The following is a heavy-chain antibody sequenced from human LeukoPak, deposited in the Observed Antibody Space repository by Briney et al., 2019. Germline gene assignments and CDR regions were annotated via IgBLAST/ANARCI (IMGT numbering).Heavy chain of an antibody. CDR3: AKDLSSGYYDAFDI. J-gene: IGHJ3*02. V-gene: IGHV3-23*01. CDR2: SSGSGSST. D-gene: IGHD3-22*01. CDR1: GFTFSNYV. Sequence: PGGSLRLSCAASGFTFSNYVMSWVRQAPGKGLEWVSASSGSGSSTYYADSVKGRFTISRDNSNNTLYLQMNSLRAEDTAVYYCAKDLSSGYYDAFDIWGQGTMGTVSS.